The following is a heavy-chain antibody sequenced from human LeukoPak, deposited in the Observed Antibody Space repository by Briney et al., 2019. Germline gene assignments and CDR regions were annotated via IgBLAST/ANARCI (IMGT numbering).Heavy chain of an antibody. CDR1: GLTFSDHY. V-gene: IGHV3-72*01. D-gene: IGHD3-10*01. CDR3: VRVGGYYGSGSYYVN. J-gene: IGHJ4*02. Sequence: GSLRLSCAASGLTFSDHYMDWVRQAPGKGLEWVGRIRNKANRYTTNYAASVKGRFTISRDDSKNSLYLQMNSLKTEDTAVYYCVRVGGYYGSGSYYVNWGQGTPVTVSS. CDR2: IRNKANRYTT.